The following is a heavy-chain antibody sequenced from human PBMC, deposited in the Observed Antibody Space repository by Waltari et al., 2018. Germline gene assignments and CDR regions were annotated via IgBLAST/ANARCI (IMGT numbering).Heavy chain of an antibody. CDR1: GYTFTSYD. V-gene: IGHV1-8*03. Sequence: QVQLVQSGAEVKKPGASVKVSCKASGYTFTSYDINWVRQATGPGLEWMGWMNPNSGNTGYAQKFQGRVTITRNTSISTAYMELSSLRSEDTAVYYCARVPSFTVTTSGGVDFDYWGQGTLVTVSS. CDR2: MNPNSGNT. CDR3: ARVPSFTVTTSGGVDFDY. J-gene: IGHJ4*02. D-gene: IGHD4-17*01.